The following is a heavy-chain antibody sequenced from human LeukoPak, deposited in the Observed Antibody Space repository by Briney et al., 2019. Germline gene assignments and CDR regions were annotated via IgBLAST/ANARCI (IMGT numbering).Heavy chain of an antibody. J-gene: IGHJ4*02. D-gene: IGHD5-24*01. CDR2: IKQDGSEK. CDR3: ARGAGYNYPYYFDY. Sequence: GGSLRLSCAASGFTFSSYWMSWVRQAPGKGLEWVANIKQDGSEKYYVDSVKGRFTISRDNAKNSLYLQMNSLRAEDTAVYYCARGAGYNYPYYFDYWGQGTLVTVSS. CDR1: GFTFSSYW. V-gene: IGHV3-7*03.